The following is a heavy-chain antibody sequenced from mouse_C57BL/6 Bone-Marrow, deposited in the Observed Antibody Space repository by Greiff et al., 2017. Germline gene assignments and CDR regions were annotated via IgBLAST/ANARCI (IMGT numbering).Heavy chain of an antibody. V-gene: IGHV5-16*01. J-gene: IGHJ2*01. CDR2: INYDGSST. Sequence: DVKLVESEGGLVQPGSSMTLSCTASGFTFSDYYMAWVRQVPEKGLEWVANINYDGSSTYYLDSLKSRFIFSRDNAKNILYLQMSSLKSEDTATYYCARERFLYFDYWGQGTTLTVSS. CDR3: ARERFLYFDY. CDR1: GFTFSDYY.